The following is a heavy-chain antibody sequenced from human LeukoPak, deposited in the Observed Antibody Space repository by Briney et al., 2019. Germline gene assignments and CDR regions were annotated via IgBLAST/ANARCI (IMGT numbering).Heavy chain of an antibody. J-gene: IGHJ6*02. CDR2: INHNGNVN. CDR3: ARGGGLDV. Sequence: GGSQRLSCAASGFTFSSYWMNWARQAPGKGLEWVASINHNGNVNYYVDSVKGRFTISRDNAKNPLYLQMSNLRAEDTAVYFCARGGGLDVWGQGATVTVSS. CDR1: GFTFSSYW. V-gene: IGHV3-7*03. D-gene: IGHD3-16*01.